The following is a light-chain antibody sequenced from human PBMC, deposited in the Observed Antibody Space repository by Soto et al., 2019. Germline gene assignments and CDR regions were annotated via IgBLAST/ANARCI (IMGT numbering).Light chain of an antibody. Sequence: EIVLTQSPGTLSLSPGERATLSCRATESVSSNYLAWYQQKPGQAPRVLIYGASIRATGIPDRFSASGSGTDFTLTISDVQPEDFALYYCHQRQSWPRTFGQGTKVDIK. CDR1: ESVSSNY. J-gene: IGKJ1*01. V-gene: IGKV3-20*01. CDR3: HQRQSWPRT. CDR2: GAS.